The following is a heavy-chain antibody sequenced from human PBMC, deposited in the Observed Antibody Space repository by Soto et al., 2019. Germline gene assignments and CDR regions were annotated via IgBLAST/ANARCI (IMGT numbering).Heavy chain of an antibody. CDR3: AKGKPVARY. D-gene: IGHD6-19*01. Sequence: PGGSLRLSCAASGFTFSSYGMHWVRQAPGKGLEWVAVISYDGSNKYYADSVKGRFTISRDNSKNTLYLQMNSLRAEDTAVYYCAKGKPVARYWGQGTLVTVSS. CDR1: GFTFSSYG. V-gene: IGHV3-30*18. CDR2: ISYDGSNK. J-gene: IGHJ4*02.